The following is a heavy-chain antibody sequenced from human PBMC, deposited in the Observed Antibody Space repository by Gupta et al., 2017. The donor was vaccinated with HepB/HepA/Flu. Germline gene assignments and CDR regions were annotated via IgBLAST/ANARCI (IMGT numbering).Heavy chain of an antibody. V-gene: IGHV3-23*01. CDR1: GFTFSSYA. Sequence: SGFTFSSYAMSWVRQAPGKGLEWVSAISGSGGSTYYADSVKGRFTISRDNSKSTLYLQMNSLRAEDTAVYYCAKGVAYYYDSSGYYPYYFDYWGQETLVTVSS. J-gene: IGHJ4*02. CDR3: AKGVAYYYDSSGYYPYYFDY. CDR2: ISGSGGST. D-gene: IGHD3-22*01.